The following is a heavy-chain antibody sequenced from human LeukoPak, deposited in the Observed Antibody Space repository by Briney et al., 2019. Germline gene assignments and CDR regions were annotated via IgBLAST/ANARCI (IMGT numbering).Heavy chain of an antibody. CDR2: IKQDGTER. CDR3: ARDRRTAAAGSPWFDP. J-gene: IGHJ5*02. D-gene: IGHD6-13*01. Sequence: GGSLRLSCTASGFTFSNYWMSWVRQAPGKGLEWVANIKQDGTERFYVDSVKGRFTISRDNTENSLFLQMNSLRAEDTAVYYCARDRRTAAAGSPWFDPWGQGTLVTVSS. V-gene: IGHV3-7*01. CDR1: GFTFSNYW.